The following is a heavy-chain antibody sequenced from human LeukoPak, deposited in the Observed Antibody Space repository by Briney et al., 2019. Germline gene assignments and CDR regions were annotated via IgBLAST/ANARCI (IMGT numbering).Heavy chain of an antibody. CDR2: ISSGSSAI. Sequence: GGSLRLSCAASGFTFRTSGMNWVRQAPGKGLEWVSIISSGSSAIFSADALKGRFTISRDDAKNLLYLDMNSLRAEDTAVYYCARGHTAVTRHFDFWGQGTLVTVSS. V-gene: IGHV3-21*01. D-gene: IGHD4-17*01. J-gene: IGHJ4*02. CDR3: ARGHTAVTRHFDF. CDR1: GFTFRTSG.